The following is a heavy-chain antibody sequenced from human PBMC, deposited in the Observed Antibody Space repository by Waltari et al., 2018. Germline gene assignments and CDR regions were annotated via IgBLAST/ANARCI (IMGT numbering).Heavy chain of an antibody. D-gene: IGHD2-15*01. CDR3: ARTPLGYCSGGSCYPFDY. CDR1: GGTFSSYA. V-gene: IGHV1-69*05. CDR2: IIPIFGTA. J-gene: IGHJ4*02. Sequence: QVQLVQSGAEVKKPGSSVKVSCKASGGTFSSYAISWVRQAPGQGLEWMGGIIPIFGTANYAQKFQGRVTITTDESTSTAYMELSRLRSDDTAMYYCARTPLGYCSGGSCYPFDYWGQGTLVTVSS.